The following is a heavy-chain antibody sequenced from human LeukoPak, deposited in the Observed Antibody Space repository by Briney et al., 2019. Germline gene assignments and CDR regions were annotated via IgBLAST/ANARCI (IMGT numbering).Heavy chain of an antibody. J-gene: IGHJ6*03. CDR2: INPNSGGT. CDR1: GYTFTGYY. Sequence: GASVKVSCKASGYTFTGYYMHWVRQAPGQGLEWMGWINPNSGGTNYAQKFQGRVTMTRDTSISTAYMELSRLRSDDTAVYYCAREGALATSKGAKTYYMDVWGKGTTVTVSS. D-gene: IGHD5-24*01. V-gene: IGHV1-2*02. CDR3: AREGALATSKGAKTYYMDV.